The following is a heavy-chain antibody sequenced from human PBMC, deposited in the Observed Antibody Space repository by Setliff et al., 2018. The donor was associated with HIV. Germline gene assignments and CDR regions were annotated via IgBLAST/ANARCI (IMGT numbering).Heavy chain of an antibody. J-gene: IGHJ4*02. Sequence: SVKVSCKASGYTFTSYSMHWVRQAPGQGLEWMGGIIPIFGTANYAQKFQGRVTITADTSTSTAYMELRSLRSDDTAVYYCARVNDILLGYWVGYFDYWGQGTLVTVSS. V-gene: IGHV1-69*06. D-gene: IGHD2-8*01. CDR2: IIPIFGTA. CDR3: ARVNDILLGYWVGYFDY. CDR1: GYTFTSYS.